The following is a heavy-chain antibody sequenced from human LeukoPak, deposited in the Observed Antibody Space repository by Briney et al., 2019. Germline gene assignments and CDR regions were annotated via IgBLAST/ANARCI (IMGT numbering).Heavy chain of an antibody. CDR2: ISGSGGST. CDR1: GFTFSSYA. Sequence: GGSLRLSCVASGFTFSSYAMSWVRQAPGRGLEWVSAISGSGGSTYYADSVKGRFTISRDNSKNTLYLQMNSLRAEDTAVYYCAKPYYDFWSGYYSYWGQGTLVTVSS. D-gene: IGHD3-3*01. V-gene: IGHV3-23*01. J-gene: IGHJ4*02. CDR3: AKPYYDFWSGYYSY.